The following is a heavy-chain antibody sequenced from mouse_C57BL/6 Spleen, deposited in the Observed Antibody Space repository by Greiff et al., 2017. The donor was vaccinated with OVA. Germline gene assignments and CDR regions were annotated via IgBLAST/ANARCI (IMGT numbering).Heavy chain of an antibody. D-gene: IGHD1-1*01. CDR2: ISYDGSN. CDR3: ARPGSSYDAMDY. Sequence: ESGPGLVKPSQSLSLTCSVTGYSITSGYYWNWIRQFPGNKLEWMGYISYDGSNNYNPSLKNRISITRDTSKNQFFLKLNSVTTEDTATYSCARPGSSYDAMDYWGQGTSVTVSS. CDR1: GYSITSGYY. V-gene: IGHV3-6*01. J-gene: IGHJ4*01.